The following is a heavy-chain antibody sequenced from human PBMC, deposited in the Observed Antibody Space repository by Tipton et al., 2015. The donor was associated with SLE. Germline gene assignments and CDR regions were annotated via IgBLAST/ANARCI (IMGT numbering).Heavy chain of an antibody. V-gene: IGHV4-38-2*02. J-gene: IGHJ6*02. Sequence: TLSLTCTVSLYSISSGFYWGWIRQPPGKGLEWIGTIYYSGGTSYNPSLKSRVTISVDTSKNQFSLKLNSVTAGDTAVYYCARPQSTHYYYGLDVWGQGTTVTVSS. CDR3: ARPQSTHYYYGLDV. CDR1: LYSISSGFY. CDR2: IYYSGGT.